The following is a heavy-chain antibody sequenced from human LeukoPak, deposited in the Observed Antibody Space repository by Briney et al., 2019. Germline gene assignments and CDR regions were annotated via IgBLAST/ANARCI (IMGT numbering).Heavy chain of an antibody. V-gene: IGHV1-18*01. J-gene: IGHJ1*01. CDR1: GYTFSTFP. D-gene: IGHD2-8*01. CDR2: VGTYTGKT. Sequence: ASVKVSCKASGYTFSTFPINWVRQAPGQGLEWMGWVGTYTGKTNYAQNLQGRVTMTTDTSTRTAYMELGSLRSDDTAVYYCASCHCTNGVCYGECEYFQHWGQGTLVTVSS. CDR3: ASCHCTNGVCYGECEYFQH.